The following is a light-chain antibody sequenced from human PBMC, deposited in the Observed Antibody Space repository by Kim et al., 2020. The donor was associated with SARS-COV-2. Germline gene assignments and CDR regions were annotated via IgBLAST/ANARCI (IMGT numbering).Light chain of an antibody. V-gene: IGLV3-27*01. CDR3: YSAADNKGV. Sequence: SVSQGQTARITCSGDVLAKKYARWFQQKPGQAPVLVIYKDSERPSGIPERFSGSSSGTTVTLTISGAQVEDEADYYCYSAADNKGVFGTGTKVTVL. J-gene: IGLJ1*01. CDR2: KDS. CDR1: VLAKKY.